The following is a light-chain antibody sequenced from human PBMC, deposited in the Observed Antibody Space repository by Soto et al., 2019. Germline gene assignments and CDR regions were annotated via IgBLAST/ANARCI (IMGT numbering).Light chain of an antibody. CDR1: QSLLHRNRYNF. CDR2: MGS. J-gene: IGKJ5*01. CDR3: IQALQAPIT. V-gene: IGKV2-28*01. Sequence: DIVMTQSPLSLPVTPGEPASISCRSSQSLLHRNRYNFLDWYLQKPGQSPQVLIYMGSNRASGVPDRFSGSGSGTDFTLKISRVEAEDVGVYYCIQALQAPITFGQGTRLEIK.